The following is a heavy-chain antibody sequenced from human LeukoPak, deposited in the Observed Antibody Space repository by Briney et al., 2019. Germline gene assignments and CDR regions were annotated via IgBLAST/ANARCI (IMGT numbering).Heavy chain of an antibody. CDR2: ISYDGSNK. CDR3: ARGPPPDIVVVPAAMGYYYYGMDV. Sequence: PGGSLRLSCAASGFTFSSYAMHWVRQAPGKGLEWVAVISYDGSNKYYADSVKGRFTISRDNSKNTLYLQMNSLRAEDTAVYYCARGPPPDIVVVPAAMGYYYYGMDVWGQGTTVTVSS. V-gene: IGHV3-30*04. J-gene: IGHJ6*02. CDR1: GFTFSSYA. D-gene: IGHD2-2*01.